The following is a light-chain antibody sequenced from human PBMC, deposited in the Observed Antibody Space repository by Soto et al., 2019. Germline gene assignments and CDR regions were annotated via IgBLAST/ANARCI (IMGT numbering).Light chain of an antibody. V-gene: IGLV2-14*01. Sequence: QSALTQPASVSGSPGQSITISCTGTTSDVGGYSFVSWYQLHPGKAPKLMIYEVSYRPSGVSNRFSGSKSGNTASLTISGLQAEDEADYYCSSYTTSNTLVFGTGTKLTVL. CDR2: EVS. J-gene: IGLJ1*01. CDR3: SSYTTSNTLV. CDR1: TSDVGGYSF.